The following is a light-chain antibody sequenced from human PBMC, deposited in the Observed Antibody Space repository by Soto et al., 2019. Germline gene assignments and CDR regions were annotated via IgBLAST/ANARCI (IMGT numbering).Light chain of an antibody. CDR1: QSISSW. V-gene: IGKV1-5*03. CDR3: QHYNSYSEA. J-gene: IGKJ1*01. CDR2: KAS. Sequence: DIQMTQSPSTLPASVGDRVTITCRASQSISSWLAWYQQKPGKAPKRLIYKASTLKSGVPSRFSGSGSGTEFTLTISSLQPDDFATYYCQHYNSYSEAFGQGTKVDIK.